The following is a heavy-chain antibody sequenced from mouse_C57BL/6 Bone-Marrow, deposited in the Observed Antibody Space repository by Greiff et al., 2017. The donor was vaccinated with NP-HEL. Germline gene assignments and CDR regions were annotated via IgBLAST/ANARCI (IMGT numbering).Heavy chain of an antibody. Sequence: VKLKESGAELARPGASVKLSCKASGYTFTSYGISWVKQRTGQGLEWIGEIYPRSGNTYYNEKFKGKATLTADKSSSTAYMELRSLTSEDSAVYFCARPDYYGSSLYYFDYWGQGTTLTVSS. D-gene: IGHD1-1*01. CDR3: ARPDYYGSSLYYFDY. V-gene: IGHV1-81*01. CDR2: IYPRSGNT. J-gene: IGHJ2*01. CDR1: GYTFTSYG.